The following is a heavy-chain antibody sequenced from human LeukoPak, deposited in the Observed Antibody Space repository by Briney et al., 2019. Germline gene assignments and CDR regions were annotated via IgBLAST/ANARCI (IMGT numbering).Heavy chain of an antibody. CDR3: ARGTAYYVNDY. J-gene: IGHJ4*02. V-gene: IGHV3-48*01. CDR2: ITSSSSTI. Sequence: GGSLRLSCAASGFTFSSYSMNWVRQAPGKGLEWVSYITSSSSTIQYADSAKGRFTVSRDNAKNSLYLQMDSLRAEDTAVYYCARGTAYYVNDYWGQGALVTVSS. D-gene: IGHD1-26*01. CDR1: GFTFSSYS.